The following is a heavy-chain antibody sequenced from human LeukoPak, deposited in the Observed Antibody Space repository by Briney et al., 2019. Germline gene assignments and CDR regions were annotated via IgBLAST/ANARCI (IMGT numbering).Heavy chain of an antibody. CDR3: ARSDGYGLVGI. D-gene: IGHD3-10*01. V-gene: IGHV4-59*12. CDR2: IYYSGST. Sequence: SETLSLTCTISGGSISSYYWSWIRQPPGKGLEWIGYIYYSGSTNYNPSLKSRVIIIIDTPKNHFSLTLSSVTAADTAVYYCARSDGYGLVGIWGQGTMVTVSS. J-gene: IGHJ3*02. CDR1: GGSISSYY.